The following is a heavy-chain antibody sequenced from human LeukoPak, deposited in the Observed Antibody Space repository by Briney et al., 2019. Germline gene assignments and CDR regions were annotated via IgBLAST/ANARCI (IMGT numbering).Heavy chain of an antibody. Sequence: GGSLRLSCAASGFRFSNYAMNWVRHPPGKGLEWVSLIIGSSGATFYADSVKGRFTISRDNSKNTLLLQMNSLRAEDTALYYCAKGAYDYIEMGYIDYWGQGTLVTVSS. CDR1: GFRFSNYA. CDR2: IIGSSGAT. V-gene: IGHV3-23*01. J-gene: IGHJ4*02. D-gene: IGHD5-12*01. CDR3: AKGAYDYIEMGYIDY.